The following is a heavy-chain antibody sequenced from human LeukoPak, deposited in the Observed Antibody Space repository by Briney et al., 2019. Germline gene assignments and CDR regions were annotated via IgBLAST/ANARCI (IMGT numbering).Heavy chain of an antibody. Sequence: SETLSLTCAVYGGSFSGYYWSWIRQPPGKGLERIGEINHSGSTNYNPSLKSRVTISVDTSKNQFSLKLSSVTAADTAVYYCARGKKPIYYYYYMDVWGKGTTVTVSS. CDR2: INHSGST. CDR1: GGSFSGYY. CDR3: ARGKKPIYYYYYMDV. D-gene: IGHD1-14*01. J-gene: IGHJ6*03. V-gene: IGHV4-34*01.